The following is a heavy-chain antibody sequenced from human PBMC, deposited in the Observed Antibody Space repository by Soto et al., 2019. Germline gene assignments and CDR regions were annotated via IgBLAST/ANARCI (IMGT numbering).Heavy chain of an antibody. Sequence: PSETLSLTCTVSGGSISSSSYYWGCIRQPPGKGLEWIGSIYYSGSTYYNPSLKSRVTISVDTSKNQFSLKLSSVTAADTAVYYCARTYSSSWYWNFDYWGQGTLVTVSS. CDR3: ARTYSSSWYWNFDY. V-gene: IGHV4-39*01. CDR1: GGSISSSSYY. CDR2: IYYSGST. D-gene: IGHD6-13*01. J-gene: IGHJ4*02.